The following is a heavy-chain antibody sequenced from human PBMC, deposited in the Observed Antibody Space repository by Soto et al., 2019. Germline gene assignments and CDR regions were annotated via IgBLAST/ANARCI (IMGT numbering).Heavy chain of an antibody. V-gene: IGHV1-2*04. CDR3: AIDFSPLPYYDFWSGRVAAFDI. J-gene: IGHJ3*02. D-gene: IGHD3-3*01. CDR2: INPNSGGT. CDR1: GYTFTGYY. Sequence: ASVKVSCKASGYTFTGYYMHWVRQAPGQGLEWMGWINPNSGGTNYAQKFQGWVTMTRDTSISTAYMELSRLRSDDTAVYYCAIDFSPLPYYDFWSGRVAAFDIWVQGTMVTVSS.